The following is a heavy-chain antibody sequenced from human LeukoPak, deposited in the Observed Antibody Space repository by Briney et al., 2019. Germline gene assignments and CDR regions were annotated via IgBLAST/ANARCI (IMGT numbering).Heavy chain of an antibody. V-gene: IGHV3-48*01. CDR3: ARGITELDY. D-gene: IGHD3-10*01. Sequence: GGSLRLSCAASGFTFSSNSMNWVRQAPGKGLEWVSFITGSGTIIYYADSVKGRFTISRDNAKNSVYLQMNSLRAEDTAVYYCARGITELDYWGQGTLVTVSS. J-gene: IGHJ4*02. CDR2: ITGSGTII. CDR1: GFTFSSNS.